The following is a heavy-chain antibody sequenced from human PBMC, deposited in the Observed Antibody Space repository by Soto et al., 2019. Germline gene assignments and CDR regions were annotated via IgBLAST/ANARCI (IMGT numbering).Heavy chain of an antibody. J-gene: IGHJ4*02. CDR2: ISAYNGNT. CDR3: ARDSVVVDTAMGTLDY. CDR1: GYTFTSYG. D-gene: IGHD5-18*01. V-gene: IGHV1-18*01. Sequence: GASVKVSCKASGYTFTSYGISWVRQAPGQGLEWMGWISAYNGNTNYAQKLQGRVTMTTDTSTSTAYMELRSLRSDDTAVYYCARDSVVVDTAMGTLDYWGQGTLVTVSS.